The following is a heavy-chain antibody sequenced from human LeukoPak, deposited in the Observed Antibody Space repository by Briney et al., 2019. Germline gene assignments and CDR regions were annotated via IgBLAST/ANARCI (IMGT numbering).Heavy chain of an antibody. CDR2: IKQDGSEK. Sequence: GGSLRLSCSASGFTLRSYWMNWVRQAPGKGPEWVANIKQDGSEKNYVDSVKGRFTIARDNAKNSLYLQMNSLRAEDTAVYYCARYAPIAAASDYWGQGTLVTVSS. D-gene: IGHD6-13*01. V-gene: IGHV3-7*03. J-gene: IGHJ4*02. CDR3: ARYAPIAAASDY. CDR1: GFTLRSYW.